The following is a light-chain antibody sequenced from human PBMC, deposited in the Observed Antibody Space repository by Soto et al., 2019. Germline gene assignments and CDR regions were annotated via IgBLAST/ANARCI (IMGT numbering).Light chain of an antibody. CDR2: EVT. CDR3: ISYTGKSASYV. CDR1: STDVGACNY. V-gene: IGLV2-14*01. Sequence: QSDLGQPAYVVESAGQSITNYCTGTSTDVGACNYIAWYQQHPGKAPKLIIYEVTNRPSGVSYRFSASKSGNTASLTISGLHSEDEADYYCISYTGKSASYVCGTGAKVTVL. J-gene: IGLJ1*01.